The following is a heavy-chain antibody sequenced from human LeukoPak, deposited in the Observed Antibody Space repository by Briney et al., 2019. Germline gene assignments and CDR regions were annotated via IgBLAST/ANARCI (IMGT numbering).Heavy chain of an antibody. CDR3: ARGRTTVVTPYYFDY. CDR2: IYHSGST. D-gene: IGHD4-23*01. CDR1: GGSISSGGYS. J-gene: IGHJ4*02. V-gene: IGHV4-30-2*01. Sequence: SQTLSLTCAVSGGSISSGGYSWSWIRQPPGKGLEWIGYIYHSGSTYYNPSLKSRVTISVDRSKNQFSLRLSSVTAADTAVYYCARGRTTVVTPYYFDYWGQGTLVTVSS.